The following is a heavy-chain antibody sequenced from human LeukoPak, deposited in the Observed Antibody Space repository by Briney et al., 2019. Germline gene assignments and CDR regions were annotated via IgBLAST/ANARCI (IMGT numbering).Heavy chain of an antibody. V-gene: IGHV3-30*18. J-gene: IGHJ5*02. CDR2: ISYDGSKK. Sequence: GGSLRLSCAASGFTFSSYGMHWVRQAPGKGLEWVAVISYDGSKKYYADSGKGRFTISRDNSKNTLYLQMNSLRAEDTAVYYCAKVRYDYVWGSYRYSWFDPWGQGTLVTVSS. CDR1: GFTFSSYG. D-gene: IGHD3-16*02. CDR3: AKVRYDYVWGSYRYSWFDP.